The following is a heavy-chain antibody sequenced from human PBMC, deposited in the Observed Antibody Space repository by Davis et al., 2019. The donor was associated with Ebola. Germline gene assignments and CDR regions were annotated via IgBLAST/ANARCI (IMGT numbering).Heavy chain of an antibody. Sequence: GGSLRLSCAASGFTFSSYDMHWVRQATGKGLEWVSAIGTAGDTYYADSVKGRFTISRDNSKNTLYLQMNSLRAEDTAVYYCARDWGVRGVIIGAFDIWGQGTMVTVSS. CDR3: ARDWGVRGVIIGAFDI. CDR2: IGTAGDT. CDR1: GFTFSSYD. D-gene: IGHD3-10*01. J-gene: IGHJ3*02. V-gene: IGHV3-13*01.